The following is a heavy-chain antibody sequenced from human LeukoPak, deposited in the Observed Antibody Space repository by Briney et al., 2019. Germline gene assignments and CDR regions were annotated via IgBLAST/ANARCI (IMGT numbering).Heavy chain of an antibody. J-gene: IGHJ3*02. CDR1: GFTFSSYA. CDR3: AKDRGGITMVRGVIWRNAFDI. D-gene: IGHD3-10*01. CDR2: ISGSGGST. V-gene: IGHV3-23*01. Sequence: PGGSLRLSCAASGFTFSSYAMSWVRQAPGKGLEWVSAISGSGGSTYYADSVKGRFTISRDNSKNTLYLQMNSLRAEDTAVYYCAKDRGGITMVRGVIWRNAFDIWGQGTMVTVSS.